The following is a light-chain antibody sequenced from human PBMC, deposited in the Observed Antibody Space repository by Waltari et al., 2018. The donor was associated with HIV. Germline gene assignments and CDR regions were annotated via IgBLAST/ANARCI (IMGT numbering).Light chain of an antibody. J-gene: IGKJ1*01. CDR2: KAS. CDR1: QNIGTW. CDR3: QQYNTDSAT. V-gene: IGKV1-5*03. Sequence: DIQMTQSPSTLSASVGDRVTITCRASQNIGTWVAWYQQRPGKAPKALIYKASTLESGVPSRFSGSGSGTEFTLTISSLQPDDFATYYCQQYNTDSATFGKGTKVEIK.